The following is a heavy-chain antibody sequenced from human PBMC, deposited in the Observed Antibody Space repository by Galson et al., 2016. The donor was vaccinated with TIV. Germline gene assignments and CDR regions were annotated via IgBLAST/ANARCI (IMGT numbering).Heavy chain of an antibody. J-gene: IGHJ4*02. CDR2: IIPIIGIA. D-gene: IGHD4-23*01. CDR3: ARVDYGGNHMHY. Sequence: QSGAEVKQSGESLKISCKASGGTFNRNSLTWVRQAPGQGLEWMGTIIPIIGIANYAQKLQGRVTLTTDTSTSTAYMELRSLRSDDTAVYFCARVDYGGNHMHYWGQGTLVTVSS. CDR1: GGTFNRNS. V-gene: IGHV1-69*04.